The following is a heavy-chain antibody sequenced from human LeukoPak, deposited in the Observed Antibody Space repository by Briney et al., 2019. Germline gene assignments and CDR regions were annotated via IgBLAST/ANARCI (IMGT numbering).Heavy chain of an antibody. V-gene: IGHV4-30-2*01. CDR3: ARGRLQRYFDY. Sequence: SETLSLTCAVSGGSISSGGYSWSWIRQPPGKGLEWIGYIYHSGSTYYNPSLKSRVTISVDRSQNQFSLKLSSVIAADTAVYYCARGRLQRYFDYWGQGTLVTVSS. CDR1: GGSISSGGYS. J-gene: IGHJ4*02. CDR2: IYHSGST. D-gene: IGHD4-4*01.